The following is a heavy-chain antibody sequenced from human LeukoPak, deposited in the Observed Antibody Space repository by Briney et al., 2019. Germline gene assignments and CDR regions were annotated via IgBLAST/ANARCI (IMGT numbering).Heavy chain of an antibody. CDR3: ARHGNYGDFYYYAMDV. Sequence: GSLRLSCAASGFTFSDYYMSWIRQAPGKGLEWIGYIYYSGSTNYNPSLKSRVTISVDTSKNHFSLKLISVTAADTAVYYCARHGNYGDFYYYAMDVWGQGTTVTVSS. V-gene: IGHV4-59*08. CDR2: IYYSGST. D-gene: IGHD4-17*01. J-gene: IGHJ6*02. CDR1: GFTFSDYY.